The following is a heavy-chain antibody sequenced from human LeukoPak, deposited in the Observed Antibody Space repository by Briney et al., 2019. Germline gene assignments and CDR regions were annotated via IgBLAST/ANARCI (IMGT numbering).Heavy chain of an antibody. CDR2: IYYSGST. J-gene: IGHJ4*02. CDR1: GGSLSGHY. CDR3: ARHLSGSYRGGFDY. D-gene: IGHD1-26*01. Sequence: SETLSLTCTVSGGSLSGHYWSWLRQPPGKGLEWIGYIYYSGSTNYNPSLKSRVTISVDTSKNQFSLKLSSVTAADTAVYYCARHLSGSYRGGFDYWGQGTLVTVSS. V-gene: IGHV4-59*08.